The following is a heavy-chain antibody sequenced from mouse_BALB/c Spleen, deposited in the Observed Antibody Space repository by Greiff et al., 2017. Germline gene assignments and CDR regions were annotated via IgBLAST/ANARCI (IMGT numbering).Heavy chain of an antibody. Sequence: EVQLVESGPELVKPGASVKISCKASGYSFTGYYMHWVKQSHVKSLEWIGRINPYNGATSYNQNFKDKASLTVDKSSSTAYMELHSLTSEDSAVYYCARHSDYAMDYWGQGTSVTVSS. CDR2: INPYNGAT. J-gene: IGHJ4*01. V-gene: IGHV1-31*01. CDR1: GYSFTGYY. CDR3: ARHSDYAMDY. D-gene: IGHD3-1*01.